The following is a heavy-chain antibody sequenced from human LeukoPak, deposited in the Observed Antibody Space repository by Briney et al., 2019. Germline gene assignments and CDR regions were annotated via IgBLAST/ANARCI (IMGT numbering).Heavy chain of an antibody. CDR2: INPNSGGT. V-gene: IGHV1-2*02. CDR3: ARWYYDILTGYYPYYYMDV. D-gene: IGHD3-9*01. CDR1: GYTFTGYY. J-gene: IGHJ6*03. Sequence: ASVKVSCKASGYTFTGYYMRWVRQAPGQGLEWMGWINPNSGGTNYAQKFQGRVTMTRDTSISTAYMELSRLRSDDTAVYYCARWYYDILTGYYPYYYMDVWGKGTTVTVSS.